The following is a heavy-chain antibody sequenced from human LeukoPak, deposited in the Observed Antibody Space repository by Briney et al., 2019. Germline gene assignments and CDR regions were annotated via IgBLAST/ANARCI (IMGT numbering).Heavy chain of an antibody. CDR3: ARGYSNYDAIRTKSFYYMDV. CDR1: GYTFTSYD. J-gene: IGHJ6*03. Sequence: ASVKVSCKDSGYTFTSYDITWVRQATGQGLEWMGWMNPNSGNTGYAQRFQGRVTMTRDTSISTAYMELSSLRSEDTAVYYCARGYSNYDAIRTKSFYYMDVWGEGTRSPSP. CDR2: MNPNSGNT. D-gene: IGHD4-11*01. V-gene: IGHV1-8*01.